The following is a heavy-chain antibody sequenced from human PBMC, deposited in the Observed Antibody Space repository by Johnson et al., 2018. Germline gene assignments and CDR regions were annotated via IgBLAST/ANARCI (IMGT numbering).Heavy chain of an antibody. J-gene: IGHJ3*02. V-gene: IGHV5-51*01. CDR2: LYPGDSDT. CDR1: GYSFTSYW. Sequence: VQLVESGAEVKKPGESLKISCKGSGYSFTSYWIGWVRQMPGKGLEWMGILYPGDSDTRYSPSFQGQVTISADKSISPAYLQWRSLKASDTAMYYGAFMSQWVNQRAGWGAFDSGGQGTMVTV. CDR3: AFMSQWVNQRAGWGAFDS. D-gene: IGHD1-14*01.